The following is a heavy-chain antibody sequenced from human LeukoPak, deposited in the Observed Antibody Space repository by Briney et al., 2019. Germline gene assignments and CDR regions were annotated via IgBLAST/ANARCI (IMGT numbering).Heavy chain of an antibody. CDR3: AREGAYYLDS. V-gene: IGHV3-7*01. D-gene: IGHD4/OR15-4a*01. CDR1: GFTFSSYW. Sequence: GGSLRLSCAASGFTFSSYWMSWVRQAPGKGLVWVANVKQDGSERYYVGSVRGRLTISRDNAKNSLYLQMNSLRAEDTAVYYCAREGAYYLDSWGQGTLVAVSS. J-gene: IGHJ4*02. CDR2: VKQDGSER.